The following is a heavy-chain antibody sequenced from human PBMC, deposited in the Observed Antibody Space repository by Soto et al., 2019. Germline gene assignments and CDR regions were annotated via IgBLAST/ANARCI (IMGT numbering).Heavy chain of an antibody. Sequence: GGSRRLSCAASGFTFSSYAMSWVRQAPWKGLEWVSAISGSGGSTYYADSVKGRFTISRDNSKNTLYLQMNSLRAEDTAVYYCAKDNRGAAALGYYYYGMDVWGQGTTVTVSS. J-gene: IGHJ6*02. CDR2: ISGSGGST. D-gene: IGHD6-13*01. CDR1: GFTFSSYA. CDR3: AKDNRGAAALGYYYYGMDV. V-gene: IGHV3-23*01.